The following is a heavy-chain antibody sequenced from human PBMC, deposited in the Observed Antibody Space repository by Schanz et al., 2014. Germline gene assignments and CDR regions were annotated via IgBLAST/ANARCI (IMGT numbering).Heavy chain of an antibody. Sequence: QVQLVESGGGVVQPGGSLRLSCAASGFTFSNYGMHWVRQAPGKGLEWVAVIWSDGSGKYYADSVKGRFTISRDSPKNTLYLQMNNLRAEDSALYYCAGDYGLYYDNSMDVWGQGTTVAVSS. J-gene: IGHJ6*02. CDR1: GFTFSNYG. V-gene: IGHV3-33*01. CDR2: IWSDGSGK. CDR3: AGDYGLYYDNSMDV. D-gene: IGHD3-9*01.